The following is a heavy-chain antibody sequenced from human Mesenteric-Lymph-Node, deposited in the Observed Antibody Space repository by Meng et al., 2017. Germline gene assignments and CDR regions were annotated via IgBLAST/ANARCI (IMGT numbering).Heavy chain of an antibody. V-gene: IGHV4-61*01. D-gene: IGHD3-10*01. CDR3: ARDLLLWFGELPYGGGYYYGMDV. Sequence: GSLRLSCTVSGGSVSSGSYYWSWIRQPPGKGLEWIGYIYYSGSTNYNPSLKSRVTISVDTSKNQFSLKLSSVTAADTAVYYCARDLLLWFGELPYGGGYYYGMDVWGQGTTVTVSS. CDR1: GGSVSSGSYY. CDR2: IYYSGST. J-gene: IGHJ6*02.